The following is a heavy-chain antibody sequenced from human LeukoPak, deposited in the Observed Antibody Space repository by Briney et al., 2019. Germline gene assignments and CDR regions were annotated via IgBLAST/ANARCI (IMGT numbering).Heavy chain of an antibody. J-gene: IGHJ3*02. CDR1: GGSISSGGYY. CDR3: ARLGLGIFGGYYLYHDAFDI. D-gene: IGHD3-22*01. CDR2: IYYSGST. Sequence: PSETQSLTCTVSGGSISSGGYYWSWIRQHPGKGLEWIGYIYYSGSTYYNPSLKSRVTISVDTSKNQFSLKLSSVTAADTAVYYCARLGLGIFGGYYLYHDAFDIWGQGTMVTVSS. V-gene: IGHV4-31*03.